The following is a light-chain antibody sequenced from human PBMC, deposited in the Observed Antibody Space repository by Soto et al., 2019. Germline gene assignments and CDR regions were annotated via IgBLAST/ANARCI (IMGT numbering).Light chain of an antibody. J-gene: IGKJ5*01. Sequence: DIVMTQSPLSLPATPGEPASISCRSSQSLLHSNGYNYLDWYLQKPGQSPQLLIYLGSNRASGVPDRFSGSGSGTDFTLNISRVEAEDVGVYYCMQALESPQITFGQGTRLEIK. V-gene: IGKV2-28*01. CDR1: QSLLHSNGYNY. CDR2: LGS. CDR3: MQALESPQIT.